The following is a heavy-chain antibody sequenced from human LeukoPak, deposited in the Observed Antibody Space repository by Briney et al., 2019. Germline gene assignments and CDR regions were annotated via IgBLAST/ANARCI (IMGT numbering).Heavy chain of an antibody. Sequence: SETLSLTCTVSGGSISSYYWSWIRQPAGKGLEWIGRIYTSGSTNYNPSLKSRVTMSVDTSKNQFSLKPSSVTAADTAVYYCARDIRSGSYYGGGYFDYWGQGTLVTVSS. CDR3: ARDIRSGSYYGGGYFDY. V-gene: IGHV4-4*07. CDR2: IYTSGST. D-gene: IGHD1-26*01. CDR1: GGSISSYY. J-gene: IGHJ4*02.